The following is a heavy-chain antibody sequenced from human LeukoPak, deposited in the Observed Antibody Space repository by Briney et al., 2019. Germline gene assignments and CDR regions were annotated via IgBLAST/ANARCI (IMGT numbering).Heavy chain of an antibody. V-gene: IGHV3-21*01. D-gene: IGHD6-19*01. J-gene: IGHJ4*02. CDR3: ARETVAGPVDY. CDR2: IGSSSSYI. CDR1: GFTFSSYS. Sequence: GGSLRLSCAASGFTFSSYSMNWARQAPGKGLEWVSSIGSSSSYIYYADSVKGRFTISRDNAKNSLYLQMNSLRAEDTAVYYCARETVAGPVDYWGQGTLVTVSS.